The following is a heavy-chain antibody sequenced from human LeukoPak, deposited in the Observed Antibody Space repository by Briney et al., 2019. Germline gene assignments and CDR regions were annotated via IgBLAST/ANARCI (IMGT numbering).Heavy chain of an antibody. CDR3: ARRWVYDKRAFDA. J-gene: IGHJ3*01. D-gene: IGHD3-16*01. V-gene: IGHV4-59*08. Sequence: SETLSLTCTVSGGSISGTYYCSWIRQPPGKGLEWIGYIYYTGTTDSNPSLKSRVTISLDTSKTQFSLNLSSVTAADTAVYYCARRWVYDKRAFDAWGQGTMVTVSS. CDR1: GGSISGTYY. CDR2: IYYTGTT.